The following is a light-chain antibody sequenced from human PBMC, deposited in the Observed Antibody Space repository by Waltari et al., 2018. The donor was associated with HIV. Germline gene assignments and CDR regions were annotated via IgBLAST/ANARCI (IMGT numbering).Light chain of an antibody. Sequence: EIVLTQSPGTLSLSPGERATLSCRASQSVSSTQLAWFQQKAGQAPRLLIYSASSRATGIPDRFSGSGSGTDFTLTITRLESEDFAVYYCQQYGSSPYTFGQGTKLEIK. CDR1: QSVSSTQ. J-gene: IGKJ2*01. CDR2: SAS. V-gene: IGKV3-20*01. CDR3: QQYGSSPYT.